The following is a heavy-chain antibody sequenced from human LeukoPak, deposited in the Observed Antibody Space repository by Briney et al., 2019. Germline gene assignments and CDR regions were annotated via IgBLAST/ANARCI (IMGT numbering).Heavy chain of an antibody. CDR1: GFTFSSYA. CDR3: AKASVVVVVAATPSY. D-gene: IGHD2-15*01. J-gene: IGHJ4*02. V-gene: IGHV3-23*01. CDR2: ISGSGGST. Sequence: GGSLRLSCAASGFTFSSYAMSWVRQAPGKGLEWVSAISGSGGSTYYADSVKGRFTISRDNSKNTLYLQMSSLRAEDTAVYYCAKASVVVVVAATPSYWGQGTLVTVSS.